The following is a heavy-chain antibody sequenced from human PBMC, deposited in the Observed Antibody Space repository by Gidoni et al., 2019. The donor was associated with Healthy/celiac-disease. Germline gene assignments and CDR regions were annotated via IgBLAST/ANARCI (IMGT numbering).Heavy chain of an antibody. D-gene: IGHD6-13*01. CDR2: INPNSGGT. J-gene: IGHJ4*02. CDR1: GYTFTGYY. Sequence: QVQLVQSGAEVKKPGASVQVSCKASGYTFTGYYLHWVRQAPGQGLEWMGWINPNSGGTNYAQKFQGRVTMTRDTSISTAYMELSRLRSDDTAVYYCARDPTAAAGRYDYWGQGTLVTVSS. V-gene: IGHV1-2*02. CDR3: ARDPTAAAGRYDY.